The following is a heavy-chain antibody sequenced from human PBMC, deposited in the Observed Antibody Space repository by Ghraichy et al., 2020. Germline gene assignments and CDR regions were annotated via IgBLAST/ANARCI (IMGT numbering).Heavy chain of an antibody. Sequence: SETLSLTCSVSGGSTTSSSYYWGWIRQPPGKGLEWIGTIYHGGTTYYNPSLKSRVSITIPSKNQFSLRLSSVTAADTAVYYCASPCYGEGGLYYYGMDVWGQGTTVTVSS. V-gene: IGHV4-39*01. D-gene: IGHD4-17*01. CDR2: IYHGGTT. J-gene: IGHJ6*02. CDR3: ASPCYGEGGLYYYGMDV. CDR1: GGSTTSSSYY.